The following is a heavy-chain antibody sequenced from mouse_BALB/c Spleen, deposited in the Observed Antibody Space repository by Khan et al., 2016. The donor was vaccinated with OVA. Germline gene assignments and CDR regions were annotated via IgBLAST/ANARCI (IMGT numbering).Heavy chain of an antibody. CDR1: GYSITSEYA. V-gene: IGHV3-2*02. CDR3: ARKDYYDYDPFPY. J-gene: IGHJ3*01. Sequence: EVQLQESGPGLVKPSLSLSLTCTVTGYSITSEYAWNRIRQFPGNKLEWMGYIDYSGNTRFNPSLKSRTSITRDTFKNQFFLQLNSVTAEDTATYYCARKDYYDYDPFPYWGQGTLVTVSA. CDR2: IDYSGNT. D-gene: IGHD2-4*01.